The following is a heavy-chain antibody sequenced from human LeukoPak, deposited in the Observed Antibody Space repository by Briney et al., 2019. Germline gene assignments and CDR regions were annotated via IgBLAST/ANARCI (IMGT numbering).Heavy chain of an antibody. V-gene: IGHV3-23*01. Sequence: GGSLRLSCAASGFTLSTYAMTWVRQAPGKGLEWVSTIDSVRNTHYADSVKGRFTISRDNSKNTVHLQMNSLRAEDTAVYYCAKGGYCRSSSCYYGWFDPWGQGTLVTVSS. CDR1: GFTLSTYA. D-gene: IGHD2-2*01. J-gene: IGHJ5*02. CDR3: AKGGYCRSSSCYYGWFDP. CDR2: IDSVRNT.